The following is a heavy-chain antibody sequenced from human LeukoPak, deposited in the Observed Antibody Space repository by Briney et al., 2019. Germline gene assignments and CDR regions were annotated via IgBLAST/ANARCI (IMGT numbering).Heavy chain of an antibody. Sequence: ASVTVSCTASGYTFTSYYMHWVRQAPGQGLEWMGIINPSGGSTSYAQKFQGRVTMTRDTSTSTVYMELSSLRSEDTAVYYCARDRGYGDSLGWFDPWGQGTLVTVSS. CDR1: GYTFTSYY. J-gene: IGHJ5*02. D-gene: IGHD4-17*01. CDR3: ARDRGYGDSLGWFDP. V-gene: IGHV1-46*01. CDR2: INPSGGST.